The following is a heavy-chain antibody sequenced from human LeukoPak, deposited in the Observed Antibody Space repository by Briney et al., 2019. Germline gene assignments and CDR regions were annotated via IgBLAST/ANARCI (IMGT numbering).Heavy chain of an antibody. D-gene: IGHD3-22*01. J-gene: IGHJ5*02. V-gene: IGHV4-38-2*02. Sequence: PSETLSLTCTVSGYFISSGYYWGWIRQPPGKGLQWIGSIHHSGSTYYNPSLKSRVTISVDTSKNQFSLKLSSVTAADTTLYYCARLDYDSSVYHPYNWFDPWGQGILVTVSS. CDR3: ARLDYDSSVYHPYNWFDP. CDR1: GYFISSGYY. CDR2: IHHSGST.